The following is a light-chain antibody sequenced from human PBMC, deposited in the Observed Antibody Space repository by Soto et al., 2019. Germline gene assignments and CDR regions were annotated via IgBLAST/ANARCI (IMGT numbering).Light chain of an antibody. CDR3: QQYYNWRPR. CDR2: CAS. CDR1: QGVSSN. Sequence: EVVMTQSPATLSVSPGDTATLSCRASQGVSSNLAWYQQKSGQAPRLLIYCASTRATGVPARFSGSGSGTEFTLTISRLQSEDFAVYYCQQYYNWRPRFGQGTKVEIK. V-gene: IGKV3-15*01. J-gene: IGKJ1*01.